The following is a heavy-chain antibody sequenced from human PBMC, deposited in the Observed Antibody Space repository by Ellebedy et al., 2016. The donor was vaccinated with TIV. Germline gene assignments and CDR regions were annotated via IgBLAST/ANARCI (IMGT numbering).Heavy chain of an antibody. V-gene: IGHV3-7*03. CDR1: GFTFSSYA. D-gene: IGHD3-16*01. CDR3: VTWGQSYGR. J-gene: IGHJ4*02. Sequence: PGGSLRLSCAASGFTFSSYAMNWVRQAPGKGLEWVANINPDGSAEYYVDSVKGRFTISRDNAKRSLFLQMNSLRVDDTAVYYCVTWGQSYGRWGQGSLVTISS. CDR2: INPDGSAE.